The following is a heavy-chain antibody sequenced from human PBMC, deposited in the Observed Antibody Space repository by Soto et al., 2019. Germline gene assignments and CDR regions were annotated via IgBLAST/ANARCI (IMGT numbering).Heavy chain of an antibody. CDR2: IYTAGGT. Sequence: GGSLRLSCAASGSTVSNTYMTWVRQPPGKGLECVSVIYTAGGTNYADSVKGRFIISRDNSKNTLYLQMNSLRAEDTAVYYCARALPVAKGGFDPWGQGTLVTVSS. CDR3: ARALPVAKGGFDP. V-gene: IGHV3-53*01. CDR1: GSTVSNTY. D-gene: IGHD2-2*01. J-gene: IGHJ5*02.